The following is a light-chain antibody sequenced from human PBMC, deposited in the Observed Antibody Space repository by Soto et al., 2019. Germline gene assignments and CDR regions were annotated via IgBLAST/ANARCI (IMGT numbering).Light chain of an antibody. CDR2: AAS. CDR3: QQSYTLSPLT. J-gene: IGKJ4*01. V-gene: IGKV1-39*01. Sequence: DIQMTQSPSSLSASVGDRVIITCRTSQSISNYLNWYQHNPGKAPKVLISAASNLQSGVPSRFSGSGSGTVFTLTISSLQPEDFATYFCQQSYTLSPLTFGGGTKVDIK. CDR1: QSISNY.